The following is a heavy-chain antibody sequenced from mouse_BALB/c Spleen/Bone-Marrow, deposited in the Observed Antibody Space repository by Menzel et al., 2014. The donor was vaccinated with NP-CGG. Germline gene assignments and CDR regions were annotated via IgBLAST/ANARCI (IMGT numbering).Heavy chain of an antibody. J-gene: IGHJ4*01. CDR1: GYSITGGYF. CDR2: ISYDGRN. CDR3: TRALMCVTGPTDY. V-gene: IGHV3-6*02. D-gene: IGHD2-13*01. Sequence: EVQLQQSGPGLVKPSQSLSLTCSVTGYSITGGYFWHWIRQFPGNKLDWMRYISYDGRNNYNPSLQNRISIIRDPSRNQFFLKLNSVTSEDTEEYIGTRALMCVTGPTDYWAQGTSVTGSS.